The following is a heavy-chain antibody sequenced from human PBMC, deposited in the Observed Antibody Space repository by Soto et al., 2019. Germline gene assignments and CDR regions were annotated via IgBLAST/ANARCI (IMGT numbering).Heavy chain of an antibody. CDR3: ARVHYYDSSGYYL. Sequence: EVQLVESGGGLVKPGGSLRLSCAASGFTFSYYSMNWVRQAPGKGLEWVSSISSSSSYIYYADSVKGRFTISRDNAKNSLYLQMNSLRAEDTAVYYCARVHYYDSSGYYLWGQGTLVTVSS. V-gene: IGHV3-21*01. CDR2: ISSSSSYI. CDR1: GFTFSYYS. D-gene: IGHD3-22*01. J-gene: IGHJ4*02.